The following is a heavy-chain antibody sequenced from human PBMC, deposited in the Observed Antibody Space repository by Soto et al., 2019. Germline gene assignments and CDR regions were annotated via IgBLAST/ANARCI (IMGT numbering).Heavy chain of an antibody. CDR2: IYYSGST. CDR3: ARLGITMVRGVIIPDWFDP. J-gene: IGHJ5*02. V-gene: IGHV4-39*01. D-gene: IGHD3-10*01. Sequence: QLQLQESGPGLVKPSETLSLTCTVSGGSISSSSYYWGWIRQPPGKGLEWIGSIYYSGSTYYNPSLKSRVTISVDTSKNQFSLKLSSVTAADTAVYYCARLGITMVRGVIIPDWFDPWGQGTLVTVSS. CDR1: GGSISSSSYY.